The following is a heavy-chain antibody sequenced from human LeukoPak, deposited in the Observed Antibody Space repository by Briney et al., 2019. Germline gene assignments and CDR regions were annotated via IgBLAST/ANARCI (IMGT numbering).Heavy chain of an antibody. CDR3: TRAVAGHPD. V-gene: IGHV4-34*01. Sequence: SETLSLTCAVSCVAFSNYYWSWVRQSPRQGLEWIGEINHSGYTNYNPSLKSRVTMSIDTSKNQFSLLLTSVTAADAGVYYCTRAVAGHPDWGQGTLDSVSS. J-gene: IGHJ4*02. CDR2: INHSGYT. CDR1: CVAFSNYY. D-gene: IGHD6-19*01.